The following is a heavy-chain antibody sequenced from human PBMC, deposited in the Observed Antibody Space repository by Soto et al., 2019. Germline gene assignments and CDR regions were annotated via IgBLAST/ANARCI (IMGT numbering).Heavy chain of an antibody. Sequence: EVQLLESGGGLVQRGGSLRLSCAASGFTFSSYAMSWVRQAPGKGLQWVSAISGSGSNTHNADSVKGRFTISRDNSKNTLYLQVNSLRAEDTAMYYCAKLNCNFVPSYSYYGMDVWGQGTTVTVSS. J-gene: IGHJ6*02. CDR1: GFTFSSYA. V-gene: IGHV3-23*01. CDR3: AKLNCNFVPSYSYYGMDV. D-gene: IGHD1-7*01. CDR2: ISGSGSNT.